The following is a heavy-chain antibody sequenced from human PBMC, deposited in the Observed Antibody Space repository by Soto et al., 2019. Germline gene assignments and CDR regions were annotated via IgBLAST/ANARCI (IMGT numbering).Heavy chain of an antibody. D-gene: IGHD1-1*01. CDR3: ARGSGNSYYYYGMDV. CDR2: IIPIFGTT. Sequence: QVQLVQSGAEVKKPGSSVKVSCKASGGTFSSYTINWVRQAPGQGLEWMGGIIPIFGTTNYAQKFQGRVTMTADESTNTAYMELSSLRSEDPAVYYCARGSGNSYYYYGMDVWGQGTTVTVSS. V-gene: IGHV1-69*12. CDR1: GGTFSSYT. J-gene: IGHJ6*02.